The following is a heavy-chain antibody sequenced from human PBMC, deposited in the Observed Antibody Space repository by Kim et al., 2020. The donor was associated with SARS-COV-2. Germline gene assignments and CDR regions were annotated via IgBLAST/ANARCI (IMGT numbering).Heavy chain of an antibody. CDR3: AKLPRSQCHYYGMDV. Sequence: GGSLRLSCAASGFTFSSYAMSWVRQAPGKGLEWVSAISGSGGSTYYADSVKGRFTISRDNSKNTLYLQMNSLRAEDTAVYYCAKLPRSQCHYYGMDVWGQGTTVTVSS. CDR1: GFTFSSYA. CDR2: ISGSGGST. D-gene: IGHD6-19*01. J-gene: IGHJ6*02. V-gene: IGHV3-23*01.